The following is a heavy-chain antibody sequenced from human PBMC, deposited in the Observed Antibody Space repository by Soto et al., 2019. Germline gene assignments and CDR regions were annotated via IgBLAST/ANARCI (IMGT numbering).Heavy chain of an antibody. CDR1: AGSSIILCCY. Sequence: SETLSITWTVSAGSSIILCCYWSWIRHHPGNCLYGIVYIYYGGSTYYNPSLKSRVTISVDTSKNQFSLKLSSVTAADTAVYYCARVLGYCSGGSCYSHYYYGMDVWGQGTTVTVSS. V-gene: IGHV4-31*02. D-gene: IGHD2-15*01. CDR2: IYYGGST. CDR3: ARVLGYCSGGSCYSHYYYGMDV. J-gene: IGHJ6*02.